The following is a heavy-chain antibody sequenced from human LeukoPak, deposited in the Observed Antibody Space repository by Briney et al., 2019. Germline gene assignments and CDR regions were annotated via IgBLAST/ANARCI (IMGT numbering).Heavy chain of an antibody. V-gene: IGHV1-18*01. D-gene: IGHD6-13*01. CDR1: GCTFTSYG. Sequence: GASVKVSCKASGCTFTSYGISWVRQAPGQGLEWMGWISAYNGNTNYAQKLQGRVTMTTDTSTSTAYMELRSLRSDDTAVYYCARVVVATSRMIAAAGTWRYYFDYWGQGTLVTVSS. CDR3: ARVVVATSRMIAAAGTWRYYFDY. CDR2: ISAYNGNT. J-gene: IGHJ4*02.